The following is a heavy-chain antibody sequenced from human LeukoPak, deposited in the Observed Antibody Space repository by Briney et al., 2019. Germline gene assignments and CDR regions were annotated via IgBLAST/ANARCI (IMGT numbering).Heavy chain of an antibody. D-gene: IGHD3-22*01. CDR2: ISSSSSYI. Sequence: TGGSLRLSCAASGFTFSSYSMNWVRQAPGKGLEWVSSISSSSSYIYYADSVKGRFTISRDNAKNSLYLQMNSLRAEDTAVYYCARETYYYDSSGYYSYYYGMDVWGQGTTVTVSS. V-gene: IGHV3-21*01. CDR3: ARETYYYDSSGYYSYYYGMDV. CDR1: GFTFSSYS. J-gene: IGHJ6*02.